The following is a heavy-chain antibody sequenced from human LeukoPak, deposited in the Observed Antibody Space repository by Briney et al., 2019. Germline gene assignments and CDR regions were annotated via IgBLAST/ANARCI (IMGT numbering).Heavy chain of an antibody. V-gene: IGHV3-30*01. CDR1: GFTFSSYA. CDR2: ISYDGSNK. CDR3: ARAFRVRARFDP. J-gene: IGHJ5*02. D-gene: IGHD2-21*01. Sequence: GGSLRLSCAASGFTFSSYAMHWVRQAPGKGLEWVAVISYDGSNKYYADSVKGRFTISRDNSKNTLYLQMNSLRAEDTAVYYCARAFRVRARFDPWGQGTLVTVSS.